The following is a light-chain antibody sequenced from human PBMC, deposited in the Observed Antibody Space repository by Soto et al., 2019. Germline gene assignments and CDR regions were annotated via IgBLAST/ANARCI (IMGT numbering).Light chain of an antibody. J-gene: IGKJ1*01. Sequence: EIVMTQSPGTLSVSPWERATLSCRASQSLGSNLAWYQQKPGQAPRLLIYGASTRATGIPARFSGSGSGTEFTLTISSLQSEDFAVYYCQQYNNWRVTFGQGTKVDIK. CDR2: GAS. CDR1: QSLGSN. V-gene: IGKV3-15*01. CDR3: QQYNNWRVT.